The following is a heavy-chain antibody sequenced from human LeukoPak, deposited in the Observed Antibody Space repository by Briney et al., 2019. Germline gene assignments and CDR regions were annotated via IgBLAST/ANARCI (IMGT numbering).Heavy chain of an antibody. Sequence: PGGSLRLSCAASGFTFSTYWIHWVRQAPGKGLVWVSRINTDGSTTSYADSVKGRFTISRDNAKNSLFLQMNSLRADDTAVYYCARYFDYWGQGTLVTVSS. CDR3: ARYFDY. J-gene: IGHJ4*02. CDR2: INTDGSTT. CDR1: GFTFSTYW. V-gene: IGHV3-74*01.